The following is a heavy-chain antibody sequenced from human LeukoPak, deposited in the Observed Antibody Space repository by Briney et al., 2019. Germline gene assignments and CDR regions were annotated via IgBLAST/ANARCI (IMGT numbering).Heavy chain of an antibody. CDR1: GGTFSSYA. CDR3: AISGVGTTKEVDY. D-gene: IGHD4-17*01. Sequence: SVKVSCKASGGTFSSYAISWVRQAPGQGLEWMGGIIPIFGTANYAQKFQGRVTITTDESTSTAYMELSSLRSEDTAVYYCAISGVGTTKEVDYWGQGTLVIVSS. J-gene: IGHJ4*02. CDR2: IIPIFGTA. V-gene: IGHV1-69*05.